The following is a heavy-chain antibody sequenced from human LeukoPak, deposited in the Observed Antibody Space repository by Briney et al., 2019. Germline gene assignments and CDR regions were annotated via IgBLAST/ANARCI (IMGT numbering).Heavy chain of an antibody. D-gene: IGHD5-24*01. Sequence: SVKVSCKASGGTFSSYAISWVRQAPGQGLEWMGGIIPIFGSENYAQKFQGRVTITTDESTSTAYMELSSLRSEDTAVYYCARTPRRDGYNSYYYYYYYMDVWGKGTTVTVSS. CDR2: IIPIFGSE. CDR1: GGTFSSYA. J-gene: IGHJ6*03. CDR3: ARTPRRDGYNSYYYYYYYMDV. V-gene: IGHV1-69*05.